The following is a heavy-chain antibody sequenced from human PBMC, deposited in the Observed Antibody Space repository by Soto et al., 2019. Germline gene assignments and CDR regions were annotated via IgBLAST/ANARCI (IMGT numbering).Heavy chain of an antibody. CDR1: GGSFSGYY. CDR2: INHSGST. Sequence: SETLSLTCAVYGGSFSGYYWSWIRQPPGKGLEWIGEINHSGSTNYNPSLKSRVTISVDTSKNQFSLKLSSVTAADTAVYYCARGSSGTQAGYSSSWRYYYYYGMDVWGQGTTVTVSS. V-gene: IGHV4-34*01. J-gene: IGHJ6*02. D-gene: IGHD6-13*01. CDR3: ARGSSGTQAGYSSSWRYYYYYGMDV.